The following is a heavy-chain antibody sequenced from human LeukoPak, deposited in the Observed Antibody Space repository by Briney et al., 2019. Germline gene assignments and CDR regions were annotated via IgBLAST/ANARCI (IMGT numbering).Heavy chain of an antibody. J-gene: IGHJ6*03. CDR2: ISSSSSYI. V-gene: IGHV3-21*01. D-gene: IGHD1-26*01. Sequence: GGSLRPSCAASGFTFSSYNMNWVRQAPGKGLEWVSSISSSSSYIYYADSVKGRFTISRDNAKNSLYLQVNSLRAEDTAVYYCARVIVFRGYMDVWGKGTTVTVSS. CDR1: GFTFSSYN. CDR3: ARVIVFRGYMDV.